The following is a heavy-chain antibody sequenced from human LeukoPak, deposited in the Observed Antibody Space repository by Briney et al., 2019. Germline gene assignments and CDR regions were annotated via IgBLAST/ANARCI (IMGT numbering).Heavy chain of an antibody. V-gene: IGHV1-3*01. CDR3: ATSFSSWWFDY. CDR2: INAGNGNT. CDR1: GYTFTSYA. D-gene: IGHD6-13*01. Sequence: ASVKVSCKASGYTFTSYAMHWVRQAPGQRLEWMGWINAGNGNTKYSQKLQGRVTITRDTSASTAYMELSSLRSEDTAVYYCATSFSSWWFDYWGQGTLVTVSS. J-gene: IGHJ4*02.